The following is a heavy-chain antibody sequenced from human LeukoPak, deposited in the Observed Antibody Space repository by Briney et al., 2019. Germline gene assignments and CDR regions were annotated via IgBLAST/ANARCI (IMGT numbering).Heavy chain of an antibody. CDR2: IKQDGSEE. D-gene: IGHD6-13*01. CDR3: ARSTSSSWYSVSDAFDI. Sequence: PGGSLRLSCAASGFTFSSYWMSWVRQAPGKGLEWVANIKQDGSEEYYVDSVKGRFTISRDNAKNSLYLQMNSLRAEDAAVYYCARSTSSSWYSVSDAFDIWGQGTMVTVSS. V-gene: IGHV3-7*01. J-gene: IGHJ3*02. CDR1: GFTFSSYW.